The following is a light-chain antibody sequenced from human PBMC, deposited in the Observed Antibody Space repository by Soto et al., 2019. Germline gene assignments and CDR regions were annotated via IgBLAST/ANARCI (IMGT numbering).Light chain of an antibody. V-gene: IGKV1-5*01. CDR3: QEYSSFWT. J-gene: IGKJ1*01. CDR1: QSISSW. CDR2: DAS. Sequence: DIQMTQSPSTLSASVGDRVTITCRASQSISSWLAWYQQKPGKAPKVLIYDASSLESGVPSRFSGSGSGTEFTLTISCLQPDDFATYYGQEYSSFWTFGQGTKVEIK.